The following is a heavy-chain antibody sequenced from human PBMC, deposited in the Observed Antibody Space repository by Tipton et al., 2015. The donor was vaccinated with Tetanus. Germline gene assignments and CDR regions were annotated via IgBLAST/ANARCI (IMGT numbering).Heavy chain of an antibody. V-gene: IGHV3-33*06. Sequence: QLVQSGGGVVQPGTSLRLSCAASGFPLSLRGIHWVRQAPGKGLEWVAVIWSNGFNQNYADSVKGRFTVSRDDSKNTLYLQMSSLRAEDTALYFCAKAPRPLPLAGTPPDDYYYMDVWGKGTTVTVSS. CDR2: IWSNGFNQ. CDR3: AKAPRPLPLAGTPPDDYYYMDV. J-gene: IGHJ6*03. CDR1: GFPLSLRG. D-gene: IGHD6-19*01.